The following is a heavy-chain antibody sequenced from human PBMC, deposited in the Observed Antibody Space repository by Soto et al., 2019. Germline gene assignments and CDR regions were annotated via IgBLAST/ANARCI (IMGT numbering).Heavy chain of an antibody. D-gene: IGHD3-3*02. J-gene: IGHJ4*02. CDR2: ISWNSGRV. CDR1: GFIFDDYA. V-gene: IGHV3-9*01. CDR3: VKDAFSGLSSAEFNGDY. Sequence: EMQLAESGGGLVQPGRSLRLSCAASGFIFDDYAMHWVRQSPGKGREWVSGISWNSGRVGYAASVKGRFTISRDNAKNSLFLQMNSLRGEDTAFYHCVKDAFSGLSSAEFNGDYWGQGTLVTVSS.